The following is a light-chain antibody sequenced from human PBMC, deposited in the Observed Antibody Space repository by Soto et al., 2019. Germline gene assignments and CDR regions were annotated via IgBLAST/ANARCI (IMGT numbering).Light chain of an antibody. CDR1: QSISDT. Sequence: EIVMTKSPATLSVSPGGRATLSCRASQSISDTLAWYQQKPGQAPRLLIYAAYIRATGIQDRFSGSGSGTDFTLTIRSLEPEDFAIYYCKQRSNWPVTFGQGTRLEIK. CDR2: AAY. J-gene: IGKJ5*01. V-gene: IGKV3-11*01. CDR3: KQRSNWPVT.